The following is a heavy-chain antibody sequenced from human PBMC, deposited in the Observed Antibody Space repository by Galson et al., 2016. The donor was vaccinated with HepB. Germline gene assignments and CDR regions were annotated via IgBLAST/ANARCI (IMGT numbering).Heavy chain of an antibody. CDR3: AKSPVSSIAARPLDY. CDR1: GFTFSHYA. V-gene: IGHV3-23*01. CDR2: ISGSGRTP. J-gene: IGHJ4*02. D-gene: IGHD6-6*01. Sequence: SLRLSCAASGFTFSHYAMTWVRQAPGKGLEWVSTISGSGRTPYYGDSVKGRFTISRAQSKNTLYLEMNSLRVEDTAVYYCAKSPVSSIAARPLDYWGPGTPVTVSS.